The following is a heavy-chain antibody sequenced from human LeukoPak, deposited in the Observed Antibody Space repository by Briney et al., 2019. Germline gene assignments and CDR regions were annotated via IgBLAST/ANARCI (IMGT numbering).Heavy chain of an antibody. CDR1: GFTFSSYS. J-gene: IGHJ4*02. Sequence: GGSLRLSCAASGFTFSSYSMNWVRQAPGKGLEWVSSISSSSSYIYYADSVKGRFTISRDNDKNSLYLQMNSLRAEDTAVYYCARVGPDILAPVFELYFDYWGQGTLVTVSS. D-gene: IGHD3-9*01. V-gene: IGHV3-21*01. CDR2: ISSSSSYI. CDR3: ARVGPDILAPVFELYFDY.